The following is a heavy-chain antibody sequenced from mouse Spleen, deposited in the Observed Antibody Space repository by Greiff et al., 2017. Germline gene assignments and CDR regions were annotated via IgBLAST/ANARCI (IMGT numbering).Heavy chain of an antibody. J-gene: IGHJ4*01. Sequence: QVQLKESGAELVRPGVSVKISCKGSGYTFTDYAMHWVKQSHAKSLEWIGVISTYYGDASYNQKFKGKATMTVDKSSSTAYMELARLTSEDSAIYYCARAVTEAMDYWGQGTSVTVSS. CDR3: ARAVTEAMDY. CDR2: ISTYYGDA. CDR1: GYTFTDYA. V-gene: IGHV1S137*01.